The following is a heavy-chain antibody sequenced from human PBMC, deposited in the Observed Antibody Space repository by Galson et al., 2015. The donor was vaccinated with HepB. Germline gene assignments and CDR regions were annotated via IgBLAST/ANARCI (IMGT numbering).Heavy chain of an antibody. V-gene: IGHV3-23*01. J-gene: IGHJ6*02. CDR3: AKAYTERGYITMVRGAGMDV. D-gene: IGHD3-10*01. Sequence: SLRLSCAASGFTFSSYAMSWVRQAPGKGLEWVSAISGSGGSTYYADSVKGRFTISRDNSKNTLYLQMNSLRAEDTAVYYCAKAYTERGYITMVRGAGMDVWGQGTTVTVSS. CDR1: GFTFSSYA. CDR2: ISGSGGST.